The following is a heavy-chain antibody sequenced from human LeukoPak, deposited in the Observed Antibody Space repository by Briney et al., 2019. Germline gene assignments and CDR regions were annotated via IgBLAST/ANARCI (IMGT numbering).Heavy chain of an antibody. D-gene: IGHD2-2*01. CDR2: ITPILGIA. Sequence: GASVKVSCKASGGTFSSYAISWVRQAPGQGLEWMGRITPILGIANYAQKFQGRVTITADKSTSTAYMELSSLRSEDTAVYYCATSTSPPENYFDYWGQGTLVTVSS. CDR3: ATSTSPPENYFDY. V-gene: IGHV1-69*04. J-gene: IGHJ4*02. CDR1: GGTFSSYA.